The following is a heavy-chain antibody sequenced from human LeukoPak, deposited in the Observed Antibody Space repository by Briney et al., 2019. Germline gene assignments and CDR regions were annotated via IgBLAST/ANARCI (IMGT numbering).Heavy chain of an antibody. J-gene: IGHJ4*02. CDR1: GYTFSSYR. D-gene: IGHD5-12*01. CDR3: AREGRVSGYDFDC. V-gene: IGHV3-74*03. CDR2: INSDGSSI. Sequence: PGGSLRLSCAASGYTFSSYRMHWVRQAPGKGLVWVSRINSDGSSITYADSVKGRFTISRDNAKNTLYLQMNSLRVEDTAVYYCAREGRVSGYDFDCWGQGTLVTVSS.